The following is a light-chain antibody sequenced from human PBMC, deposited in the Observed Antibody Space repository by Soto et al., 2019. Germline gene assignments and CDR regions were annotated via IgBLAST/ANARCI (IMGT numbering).Light chain of an antibody. CDR2: GAS. J-gene: IGKJ4*01. CDR1: QSISSGF. CDR3: QLLT. V-gene: IGKV3-20*01. Sequence: EVVLTQSPGTLSLSPGERATLSCRASQSISSGFLAWCQQKPGQAPRLLIYGASSRATGIPDRFSGSGSGTDFTLTISRLEPEDSAVYYCQLLTFGGGTKVEIK.